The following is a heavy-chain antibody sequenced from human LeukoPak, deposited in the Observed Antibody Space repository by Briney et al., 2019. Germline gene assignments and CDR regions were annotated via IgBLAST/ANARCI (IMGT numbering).Heavy chain of an antibody. Sequence: AAVKVSCKASGYTFSSYGINWVRQAPGQGLEWMGWISTYNGNTNYAQKFQGRVTVTRDTSTSTAYMEVRSLRSDDTAVYFCARDGVPAAVSCPGRFDPWGQGTLVTVPS. J-gene: IGHJ5*02. CDR1: GYTFSSYG. CDR2: ISTYNGNT. V-gene: IGHV1-18*01. CDR3: ARDGVPAAVSCPGRFDP. D-gene: IGHD2-2*01.